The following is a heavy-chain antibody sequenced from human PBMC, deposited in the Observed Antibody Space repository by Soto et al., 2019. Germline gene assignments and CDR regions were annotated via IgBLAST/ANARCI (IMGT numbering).Heavy chain of an antibody. CDR3: AEDYDILNGYYLYGMDV. Sequence: ASVKVSCKASGYTFTSYYMHWVRQAPGQGLEWMGIINPSGGSTSYAQKFQGRVTMTRDTSTSTVYMELSSLRSEDTAVYYCAEDYDILNGYYLYGMDVWGQGTTVTVSS. J-gene: IGHJ6*02. CDR1: GYTFTSYY. CDR2: INPSGGST. D-gene: IGHD3-9*01. V-gene: IGHV1-46*01.